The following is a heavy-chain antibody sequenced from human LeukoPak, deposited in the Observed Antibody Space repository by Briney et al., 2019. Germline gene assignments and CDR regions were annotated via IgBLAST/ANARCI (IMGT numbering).Heavy chain of an antibody. D-gene: IGHD3-10*02. CDR3: AELGITMIGGV. CDR1: GFTFSSYS. CDR2: ISSGSIYI. Sequence: GGSLRLSCAGSGFTFSSYSMGWVRQAPGKGLEWVSSISSGSIYIYYADSLSGRFTTSRDNSKNTLYLQMNSLRAEDAAVYYCAELGITMIGGVWGKGTTVTISS. V-gene: IGHV3-21*01. J-gene: IGHJ6*04.